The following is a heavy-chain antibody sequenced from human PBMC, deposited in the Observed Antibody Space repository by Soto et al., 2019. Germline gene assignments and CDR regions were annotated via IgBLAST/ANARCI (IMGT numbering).Heavy chain of an antibody. CDR2: IKSKTDGGTT. CDR3: TTARGTYGAEYFQH. V-gene: IGHV3-15*01. CDR1: GFTFTNAW. D-gene: IGHD4-17*01. Sequence: KPGGSLRLSCAASGFTFTNAWMSWVRQAPGKGLEWVGRIKSKTDGGTTDYAAPVKGRFTISRDDLKNTLYLQMNSLKTEDTAVYYCTTARGTYGAEYFQHWGQGTLVTVSS. J-gene: IGHJ1*01.